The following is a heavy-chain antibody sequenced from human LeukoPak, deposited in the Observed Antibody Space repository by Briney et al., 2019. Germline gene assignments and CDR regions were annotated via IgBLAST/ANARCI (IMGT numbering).Heavy chain of an antibody. Sequence: PGGSLRLSCAASGFTFSSHWMSWVRQAPGKGLEWVANIKQDGSEKYYVDSVKGRFTISRDNAKNSLYLQMNSLRAEDTAVYYCASIAARRVYYYYYYMDVWGKGTTVTVSS. CDR2: IKQDGSEK. V-gene: IGHV3-7*01. CDR3: ASIAARRVYYYYYYMDV. J-gene: IGHJ6*03. D-gene: IGHD6-6*01. CDR1: GFTFSSHW.